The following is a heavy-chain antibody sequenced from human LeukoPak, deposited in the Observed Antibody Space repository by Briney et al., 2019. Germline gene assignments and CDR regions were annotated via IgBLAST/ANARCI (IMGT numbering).Heavy chain of an antibody. D-gene: IGHD4-17*01. Sequence: TGGSLRLSCAASGFTFSDNYMSWIRQAPGKGLEWVSYISSSGSTIYYADSVKGRFTISRDNAKNSLYLQMNSLRAEDTAVYYYARDWRRTVYYFDYRGQGTLVTVSS. CDR2: ISSSGSTI. J-gene: IGHJ4*02. V-gene: IGHV3-11*04. CDR3: ARDWRRTVYYFDY. CDR1: GFTFSDNY.